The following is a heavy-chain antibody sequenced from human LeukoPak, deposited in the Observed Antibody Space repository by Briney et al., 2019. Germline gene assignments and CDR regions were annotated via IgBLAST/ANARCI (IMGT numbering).Heavy chain of an antibody. CDR1: GFTFSNYD. J-gene: IGHJ5*02. Sequence: GGSLRLSCAASGFTFSNYDMSWVRRAPGKGLEWVSSISTSSSYIYYADSVRGRFTISRDNAKNSLYLQMNSLRAEDTAVYSCARGADGVSSNSRGWFDPWGQGTLVTVSS. CDR2: ISTSSSYI. V-gene: IGHV3-21*01. D-gene: IGHD2-15*01. CDR3: ARGADGVSSNSRGWFDP.